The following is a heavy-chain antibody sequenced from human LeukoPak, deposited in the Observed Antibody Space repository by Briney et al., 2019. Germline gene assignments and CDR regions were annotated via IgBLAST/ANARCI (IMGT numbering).Heavy chain of an antibody. Sequence: GGSLRLSCAAPGFTVSNNYMSWVRQAPGKGLEWVSVIYSGDNTYYVESVKGRFTISRDNSKNTLFLQMNRLRAEDTAVYYCAGRRVLDASFDYWGQGTLVTVSS. D-gene: IGHD3-16*01. V-gene: IGHV3-66*02. J-gene: IGHJ4*02. CDR2: IYSGDNT. CDR1: GFTVSNNY. CDR3: AGRRVLDASFDY.